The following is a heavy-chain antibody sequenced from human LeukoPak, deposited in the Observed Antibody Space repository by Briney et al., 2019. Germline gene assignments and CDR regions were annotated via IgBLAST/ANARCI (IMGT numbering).Heavy chain of an antibody. V-gene: IGHV3-11*01. CDR2: ISPDGTTS. CDR1: GFTFSDHY. CDR3: ARGQWGLDY. D-gene: IGHD1-26*01. J-gene: IGHJ4*02. Sequence: KSGGSLRLSCAAAGFTFSDHYMTWIRQAPGKALEWVSYISPDGTTSYYADSLKDRFTVSRDNAKNSLYLQMNSLSAEDTAVYFCARGQWGLDYWGQGALVTVSS.